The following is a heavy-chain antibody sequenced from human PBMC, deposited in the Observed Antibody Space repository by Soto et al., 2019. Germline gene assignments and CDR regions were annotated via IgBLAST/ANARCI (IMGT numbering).Heavy chain of an antibody. CDR3: ARGPLYDSRAYYNPYYFDC. J-gene: IGHJ4*02. CDR2: ISGSGATK. D-gene: IGHD3-22*01. CDR1: GITFIADA. V-gene: IGHV3-23*01. Sequence: GGSLRLSCAASGITFIADAMSWVRQAPGKGLEWVSAISGSGATKYYADSVKGRFTISRDNTKNSLDLQMNSLRAEDTAVYYCARGPLYDSRAYYNPYYFDCWGQGTLVTVSS.